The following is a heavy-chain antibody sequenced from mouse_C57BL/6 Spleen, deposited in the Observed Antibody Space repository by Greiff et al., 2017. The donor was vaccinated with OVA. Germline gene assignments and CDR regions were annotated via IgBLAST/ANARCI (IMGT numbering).Heavy chain of an antibody. Sequence: QVQLQQPGAELVKPGASVKLSCKASGYTFTSYWMHWVKQRPGQGLEWIGMIHPNSGSSTYNEKFKSKATLTVDKYSSTAYMQLSSLTYEESAVSYWAKSVGELAYWGQGTLVTVSA. CDR3: AKSVGELAY. V-gene: IGHV1-64*01. CDR1: GYTFTSYW. CDR2: IHPNSGSS. J-gene: IGHJ3*01.